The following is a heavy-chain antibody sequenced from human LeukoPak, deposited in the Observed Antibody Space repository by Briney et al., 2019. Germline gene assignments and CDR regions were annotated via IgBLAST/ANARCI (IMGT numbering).Heavy chain of an antibody. J-gene: IGHJ5*02. Sequence: QTSQTLSPTCTVSCGSLSSGDYYWSWIPHPPRKGLGGVGDIYYSGSTYYNPSLKSRVTISVDTSKNQFSLKLSSVTAADTAVYYCARDGWFGELFWFDPWGQGTLVTVSS. V-gene: IGHV4-30-4*01. D-gene: IGHD3-10*01. CDR2: IYYSGST. CDR3: ARDGWFGELFWFDP. CDR1: CGSLSSGDYY.